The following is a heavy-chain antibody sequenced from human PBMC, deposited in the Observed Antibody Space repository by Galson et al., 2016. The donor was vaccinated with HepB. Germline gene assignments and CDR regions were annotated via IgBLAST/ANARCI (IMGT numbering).Heavy chain of an antibody. CDR3: AAVKVQYSGAFKRKRISNPQDDI. Sequence: SLRLSCAASGFTFDDHGMHWVRQAPGKGLEWVALISGDGGNTYYADSVKGRFTISRVNRKNSLYLQMRSLRVEDTAVYFCAAVKVQYSGAFKRKRISNPQDDIWGRGTMVIVSS. CDR2: ISGDGGNT. J-gene: IGHJ3*02. V-gene: IGHV3-43*02. CDR1: GFTFDDHG. D-gene: IGHD5-12*01.